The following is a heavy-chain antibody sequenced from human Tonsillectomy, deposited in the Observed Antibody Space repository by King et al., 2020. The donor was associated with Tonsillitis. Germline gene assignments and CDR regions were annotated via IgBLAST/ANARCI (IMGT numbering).Heavy chain of an antibody. J-gene: IGHJ2*01. Sequence: QLQESGPGLVKPSETLSLTCTVSGGSISSHYWSWIRQPPGKGLEWIGYIYYSGSTNYNPSLKSRVTISVDTSKNQFSLKLTSVTAADTAVDYCAREYSSGWDRYLYFDLWGRGTLVTVSS. CDR2: IYYSGST. CDR3: AREYSSGWDRYLYFDL. CDR1: GGSISSHY. D-gene: IGHD6-19*01. V-gene: IGHV4-59*11.